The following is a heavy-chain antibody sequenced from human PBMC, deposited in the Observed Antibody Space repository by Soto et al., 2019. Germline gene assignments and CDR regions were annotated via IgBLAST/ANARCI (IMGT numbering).Heavy chain of an antibody. CDR2: IYYSGST. J-gene: IGHJ4*02. D-gene: IGHD3-9*01. CDR1: GGSISSYY. CDR3: ARISEILTGYYFDY. Sequence: PSETLSLTCTVSGGSISSYYWSWIRQPPGKGLEWIGYIYYSGSTNYNPSLKSRVTISVDTSKNQFSLKLSSVTAADTAVYYCARISEILTGYYFDYWGQGTLVTVSS. V-gene: IGHV4-59*01.